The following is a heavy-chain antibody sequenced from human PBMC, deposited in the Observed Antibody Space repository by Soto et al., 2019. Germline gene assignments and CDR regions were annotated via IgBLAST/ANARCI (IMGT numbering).Heavy chain of an antibody. CDR1: GGSFSGYY. CDR2: INHSGST. D-gene: IGHD3-10*01. J-gene: IGHJ4*02. CDR3: ARGRWFGELGY. V-gene: IGHV4-34*01. Sequence: PSETLSLTCAVYGGSFSGYYWSWIRQPPGKGLEWIGEINHSGSTNYNPSLKSRVTISVDTSKNQFSLKLSSVTAADTAVYYCARGRWFGELGYWGQGTLVTVSS.